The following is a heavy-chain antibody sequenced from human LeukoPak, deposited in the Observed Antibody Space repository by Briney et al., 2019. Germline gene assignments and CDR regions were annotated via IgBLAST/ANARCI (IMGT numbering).Heavy chain of an antibody. CDR1: GGSFSGYY. D-gene: IGHD2/OR15-2a*01. V-gene: IGHV4-59*08. CDR3: AGHHPRNTVDF. Sequence: SETLSLTCAVYGGSFSGYYWSWIRQPPGKGLEWIAYISDIGSINYNPSLKSRVTISDTSKNQFSLKLSSVTAADTAVYYCAGHHPRNTVDFWGQGTLVTVSS. J-gene: IGHJ4*02. CDR2: ISDIGSI.